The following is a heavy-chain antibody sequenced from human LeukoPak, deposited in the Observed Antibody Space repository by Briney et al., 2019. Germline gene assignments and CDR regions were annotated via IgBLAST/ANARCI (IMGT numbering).Heavy chain of an antibody. D-gene: IGHD1-7*01. CDR2: MNPNSGNT. CDR3: ATVTGTKQGGGFDP. CDR1: GYTFTSYD. J-gene: IGHJ5*02. V-gene: IGHV1-8*01. Sequence: ASVKVSCKASGYTFTSYDTNWVRQATGQGLEWMGWMNPNSGNTGYAQKFQGRVTMTRNTSISTAYMELSSLRSEDTAVYYCATVTGTKQGGGFDPWGQGTLVTVSS.